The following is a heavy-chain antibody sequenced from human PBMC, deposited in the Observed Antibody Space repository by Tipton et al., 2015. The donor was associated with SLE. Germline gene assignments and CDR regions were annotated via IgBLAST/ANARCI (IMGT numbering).Heavy chain of an antibody. V-gene: IGHV4-38-2*02. Sequence: TLSLTCAVSGYSISSGYYWGWIRQPPGKGLEWIGSIYHSGSTYYNSSLESRVTISVDTSKNHFSLKLSSVTAADTAVYYCARDVAARWAFDIWGQGTMVTVSS. J-gene: IGHJ3*02. CDR2: IYHSGST. CDR3: ARDVAARWAFDI. CDR1: GYSISSGYY. D-gene: IGHD4-23*01.